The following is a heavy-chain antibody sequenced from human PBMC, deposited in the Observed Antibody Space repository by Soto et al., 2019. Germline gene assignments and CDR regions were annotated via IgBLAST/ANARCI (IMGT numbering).Heavy chain of an antibody. D-gene: IGHD5-18*01. CDR1: GFTFSRYA. J-gene: IGHJ4*02. CDR3: AREGIYSYGSFDY. Sequence: GGSLRLSCAASGFTFSRYAMHWVRQAPGKGLEWVAVISYDGSNKYYADSVKGRFTISRDNSKNTLYLQMNSLRAEDTAVYYCAREGIYSYGSFDYGGQGTLVTVSS. CDR2: ISYDGSNK. V-gene: IGHV3-30-3*01.